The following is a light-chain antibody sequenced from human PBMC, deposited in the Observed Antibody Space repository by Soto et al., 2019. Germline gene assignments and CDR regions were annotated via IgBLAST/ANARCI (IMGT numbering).Light chain of an antibody. CDR1: QDINSD. CDR3: QQLKSFPVT. V-gene: IGKV1-9*01. J-gene: IGKJ4*01. Sequence: DIQLTQSPCFLSASVGDRVTLAFRASQDINSDLAWYQQKPGKVPKLLIYAAFTLQSEVPSRFSGSAAGAEYTLTISSLQPEDFATYYCQQLKSFPVTFGGGTEVEIK. CDR2: AAF.